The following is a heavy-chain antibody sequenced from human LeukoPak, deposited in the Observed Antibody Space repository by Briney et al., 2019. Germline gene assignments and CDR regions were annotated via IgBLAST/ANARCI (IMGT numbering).Heavy chain of an antibody. Sequence: GASVKVSCEASGYTFTGYYMHWVRQAPGQGLEWMGWINPNSGGTNYAQKFQGRVTMTRDTSISTAYMELSRLRSDDTAVYYCARDFKDYYGMDVWGQGTTVTVSS. CDR3: ARDFKDYYGMDV. V-gene: IGHV1-2*02. CDR2: INPNSGGT. J-gene: IGHJ6*02. CDR1: GYTFTGYY.